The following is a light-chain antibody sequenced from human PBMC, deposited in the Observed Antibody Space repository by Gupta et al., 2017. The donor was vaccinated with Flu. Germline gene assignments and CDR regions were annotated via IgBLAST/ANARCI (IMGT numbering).Light chain of an antibody. Sequence: GTLSWAPGERATLSCRASQSVSSSYLAWYQQKPGQAPRLLIYGASSRATGIPDRFSGSGSGTDFTLTISRLEPEDFAVYYCQQYGSSPETFGQGTKVEIK. J-gene: IGKJ1*01. V-gene: IGKV3-20*01. CDR2: GAS. CDR3: QQYGSSPET. CDR1: QSVSSSY.